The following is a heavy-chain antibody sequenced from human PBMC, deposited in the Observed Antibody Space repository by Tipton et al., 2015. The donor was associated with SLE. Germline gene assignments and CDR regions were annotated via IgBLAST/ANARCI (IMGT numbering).Heavy chain of an antibody. Sequence: SLRLSCVASGFSFSTYGMYWVRQAPGKGLEWVAFIRNDGRNKYYADSVKGRFTISRDNSKNTVYLEMNSPRGEDTAVFYCAKDLAAPAFWSGSYVKEQYHYAMDVWGQGTTVTVPS. CDR3: AKDLAAPAFWSGSYVKEQYHYAMDV. J-gene: IGHJ6*02. CDR2: IRNDGRNK. D-gene: IGHD3-3*01. CDR1: GFSFSTYG. V-gene: IGHV3-30*02.